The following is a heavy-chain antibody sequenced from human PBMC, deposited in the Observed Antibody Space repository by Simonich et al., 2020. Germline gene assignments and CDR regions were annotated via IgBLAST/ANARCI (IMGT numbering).Heavy chain of an antibody. CDR3: AKDKGAAASDYFDY. V-gene: IGHV3-30*01. J-gene: IGHJ4*02. CDR2: ISYDGSNK. Sequence: QVQLVESGGGVVQPGRSLRLSCAASGFTFSSYAMHWVRQAPGKGLEGVAGISYDGSNKYYADSVKGRFTISRDNSKNTLYLQMNSLRAEDTAMYYCAKDKGAAASDYFDYWGQGTLVTVSS. D-gene: IGHD6-13*01. CDR1: GFTFSSYA.